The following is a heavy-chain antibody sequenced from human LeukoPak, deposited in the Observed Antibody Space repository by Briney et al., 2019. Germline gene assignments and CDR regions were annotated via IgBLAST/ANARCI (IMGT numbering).Heavy chain of an antibody. CDR2: IYTSGST. D-gene: IGHD1-20*01. CDR3: ARGWSDNWNDGSLYDY. V-gene: IGHV4-61*09. Sequence: PSQTLSLTCTVSGGSISSGSYYWNWIRQPAGKGLEWIGHIYTSGSTNYNPSLKSRVTISVDTSKNQFSLKLSSVTAADTAVYYCARGWSDNWNDGSLYDYWGQGTLVTVSS. CDR1: GGSISSGSYY. J-gene: IGHJ4*02.